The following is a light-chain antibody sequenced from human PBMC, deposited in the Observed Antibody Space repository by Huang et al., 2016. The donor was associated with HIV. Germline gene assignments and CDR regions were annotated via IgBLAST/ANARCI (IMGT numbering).Light chain of an antibody. J-gene: IGKJ5*01. CDR1: QDISTY. CDR3: QQYDNVPIT. Sequence: DIQMTQSPSSLSASVGDRVTITCQASQDISTYLNWYQQKPGKAPKVLIYAASNLETGVPSRFSGSGSGTKFTFTISTLQPEDIATHYCQQYDNVPITFGQGTRLEI. V-gene: IGKV1-33*01. CDR2: AAS.